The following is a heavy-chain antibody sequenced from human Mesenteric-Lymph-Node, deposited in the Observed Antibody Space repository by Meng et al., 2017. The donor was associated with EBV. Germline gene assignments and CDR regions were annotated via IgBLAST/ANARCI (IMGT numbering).Heavy chain of an antibody. J-gene: IGHJ4*02. D-gene: IGHD3-10*01. V-gene: IGHV4-34*01. Sequence: QVHLKRVGAGRWKPSATLFLTCTVYGGSFTDHYWTWIRQPPGKGLEWIAEINHSGGTNYNLSLKNRVTISIDLSKNHFSLKVSSVTAADTAVYYCARSSYGSGSYSPFDFWGEGNLVTVSS. CDR1: GGSFTDHY. CDR2: INHSGGT. CDR3: ARSSYGSGSYSPFDF.